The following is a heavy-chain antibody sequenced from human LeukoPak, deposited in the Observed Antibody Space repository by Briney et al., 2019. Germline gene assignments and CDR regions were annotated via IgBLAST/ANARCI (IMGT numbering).Heavy chain of an antibody. V-gene: IGHV3-23*01. CDR3: AKDMGTTFDY. CDR2: ISGSGGST. CDR1: GFIFSSYW. Sequence: PGGSLRLSCEVSGFIFSSYWMSWVRQAPGKGLEWVSAISGSGGSTYYADSVKGRFTISRDNSKNTLYLQMNSLRAEDTAVYYCAKDMGTTFDYWGQGTLVTVSS. D-gene: IGHD7-27*01. J-gene: IGHJ4*02.